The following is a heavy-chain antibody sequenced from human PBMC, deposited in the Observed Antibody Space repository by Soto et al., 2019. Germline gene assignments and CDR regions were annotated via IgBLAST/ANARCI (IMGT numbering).Heavy chain of an antibody. D-gene: IGHD2-2*01. Sequence: QVQLVQSGAEVKKPGDSVKVSCKASGYTLTSFGISWVRQAPEQGLEWMGWISTHNGDTKYAQQLQDRVTMTTDPSTTTAYLELRSLRSDDTAVYYCARAYCSSVSCYSPDFWGQGTLVTVSS. CDR2: ISTHNGDT. V-gene: IGHV1-18*01. CDR3: ARAYCSSVSCYSPDF. CDR1: GYTLTSFG. J-gene: IGHJ4*02.